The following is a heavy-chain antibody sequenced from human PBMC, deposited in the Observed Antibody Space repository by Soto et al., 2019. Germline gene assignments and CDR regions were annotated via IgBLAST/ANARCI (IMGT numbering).Heavy chain of an antibody. CDR1: GFIFGSYA. CDR2: ISANGRTT. V-gene: IGHV3-23*01. CDR3: AKDPNGYYLGGFDM. Sequence: GGSLRLSCAASGFIFGSYAMSWVRQVPGKGLEWVSGISANGRTTYYADSVKGRFTISKDHSKNTLYLKMDSLRAEDTAIYYCAKDPNGYYLGGFDMRGLGTMVTVSS. D-gene: IGHD4-17*01. J-gene: IGHJ3*02.